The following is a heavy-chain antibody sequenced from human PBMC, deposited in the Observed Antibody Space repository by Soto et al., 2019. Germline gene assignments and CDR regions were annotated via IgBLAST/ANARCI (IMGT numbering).Heavy chain of an antibody. CDR3: ARDLKAGGHFGIDV. CDR2: VIPLFGTS. D-gene: IGHD1-26*01. Sequence: QVQLVQSGAEVKEPGSSVKVACQASGGAFSTYAISWVRQAPGQGLEWMGGVIPLFGTSNYLPKFQGRVPIAADRSTETLYMELRRLRFDDTAVYFCARDLKAGGHFGIDVWGQGTTVPVSS. J-gene: IGHJ6*02. V-gene: IGHV1-69*06. CDR1: GGAFSTYA.